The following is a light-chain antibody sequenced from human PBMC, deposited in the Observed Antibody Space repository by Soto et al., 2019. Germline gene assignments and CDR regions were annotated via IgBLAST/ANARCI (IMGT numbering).Light chain of an antibody. Sequence: QSVLTQPASVSGSPGQSITISCTGTSSDVGSYNIVSWYQQHPGKAPKLMIYEGSKRPSGVSNRFSGSKSGNTASLTISGLQAEDEADYYCCSYAGSSIHVVFGGGTKLTVL. CDR3: CSYAGSSIHVV. J-gene: IGLJ2*01. V-gene: IGLV2-23*01. CDR1: SSDVGSYNI. CDR2: EGS.